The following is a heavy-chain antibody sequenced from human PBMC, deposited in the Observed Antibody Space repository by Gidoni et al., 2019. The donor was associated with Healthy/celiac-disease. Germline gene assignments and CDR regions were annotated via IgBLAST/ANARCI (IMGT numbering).Heavy chain of an antibody. CDR1: GFTFLSYA. D-gene: IGHD3-22*01. CDR2: ISGSGGST. CDR3: AKDRYYDSSGYIPRYYFDY. Sequence: EVQLLESGGGLVEPGGSLSLSCAASGFTFLSYALSWVRQAPGKGLEWVSAISGSGGSTYYADSVKGRFTISRDNSKNTLYLQMNSLRAEDTAVYYCAKDRYYDSSGYIPRYYFDYWGQGTLVTVSS. V-gene: IGHV3-23*01. J-gene: IGHJ4*02.